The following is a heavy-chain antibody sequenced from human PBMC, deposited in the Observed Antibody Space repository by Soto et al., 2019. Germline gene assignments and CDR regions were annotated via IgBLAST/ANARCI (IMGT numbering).Heavy chain of an antibody. CDR1: GGSISSSSYY. CDR2: IYYSGST. V-gene: IGHV4-39*01. J-gene: IGHJ4*02. Sequence: QLQLQESGPGLVKPSETLSLTCTVSGGSISSSSYYWGWIRQPPGKGLEWIGSIYYSGSTYYNPSLKSRVTISVDTSKNQFSPKLSSVTAADTAVYYCARHEDGSTIFGVVMDYWGQGTLVTVSS. D-gene: IGHD3-3*01. CDR3: ARHEDGSTIFGVVMDY.